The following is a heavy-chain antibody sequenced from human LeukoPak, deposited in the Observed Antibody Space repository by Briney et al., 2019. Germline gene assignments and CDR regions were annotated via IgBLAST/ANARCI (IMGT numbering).Heavy chain of an antibody. Sequence: AASVKVSCKASGYTFTGYYMHWVRQAPGQGLEWMGWINPNSGGTSYAQKFQGRVTMTRDTSISTAYMELSRLRSDDTAVYYCARRVCSSTSCYGPDYWGQGTLVTVSS. V-gene: IGHV1-2*02. CDR1: GYTFTGYY. J-gene: IGHJ4*02. CDR2: INPNSGGT. CDR3: ARRVCSSTSCYGPDY. D-gene: IGHD2-2*01.